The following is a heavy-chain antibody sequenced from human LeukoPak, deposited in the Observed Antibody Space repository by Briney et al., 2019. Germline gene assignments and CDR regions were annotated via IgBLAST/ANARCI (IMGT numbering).Heavy chain of an antibody. CDR3: ARVAIGATFFEH. CDR1: GFTFSNYV. Sequence: QPGGSLRLSCAASGFTFSNYVMHWVRQAPGKGLEYVSGIGLNGALTYYANSVKGRFTISRDNSKNTLYLQMGSLRAEDMAVYYCARVAIGATFFEHWGQGALVTVSS. J-gene: IGHJ4*02. V-gene: IGHV3-64*01. CDR2: IGLNGALT. D-gene: IGHD3-3*01.